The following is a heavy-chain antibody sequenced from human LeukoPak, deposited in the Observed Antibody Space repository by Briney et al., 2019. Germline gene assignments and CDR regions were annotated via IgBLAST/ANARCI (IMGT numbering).Heavy chain of an antibody. D-gene: IGHD5-18*01. Sequence: SETLSLTCTVSGASISSYYWSWIRQPAGKGLEWIGRIYTSGSTKYNTLLKSRVTISVDKSKNQLSLKLSSVTAADTAVYYCARGPVDTTYLGFDYWGQGTLVTVSS. CDR2: IYTSGST. CDR3: ARGPVDTTYLGFDY. CDR1: GASISSYY. J-gene: IGHJ4*02. V-gene: IGHV4-4*07.